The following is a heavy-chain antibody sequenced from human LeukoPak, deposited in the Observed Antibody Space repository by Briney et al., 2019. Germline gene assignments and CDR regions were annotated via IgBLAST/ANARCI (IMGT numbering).Heavy chain of an antibody. CDR1: GLTASHSVNNA. D-gene: IGHD1-1*01. Sequence: GGSLRLSCAASGLTASHSVNNAMSWVRHAPGKGLEWVSGITTSGSTYYADSVRGRFTISRENSNNTLYLHMDSPRAEDTAVYYCAKAPVWNYYYGLDVWGQGTTVTVSS. J-gene: IGHJ6*02. CDR3: AKAPVWNYYYGLDV. CDR2: ITTSGST. V-gene: IGHV3-23*01.